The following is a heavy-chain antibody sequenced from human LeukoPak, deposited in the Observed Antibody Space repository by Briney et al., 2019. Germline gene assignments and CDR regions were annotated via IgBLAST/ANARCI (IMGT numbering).Heavy chain of an antibody. Sequence: SETLSLTCTVSGGSISSYYWSWIRQPPGKGLEWIGYIYYSGSTNYNPSLKSRVTISVDTSKNQFSLKLSSVTAADTAVYYCARVHSGYDFGNRKYYYFDYWGQGTLVTVSS. CDR1: GGSISSYY. D-gene: IGHD5-12*01. J-gene: IGHJ4*02. CDR3: ARVHSGYDFGNRKYYYFDY. CDR2: IYYSGST. V-gene: IGHV4-59*08.